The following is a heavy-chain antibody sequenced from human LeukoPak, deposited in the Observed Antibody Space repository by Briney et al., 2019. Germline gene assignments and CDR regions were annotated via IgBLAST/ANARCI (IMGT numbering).Heavy chain of an antibody. J-gene: IGHJ4*02. V-gene: IGHV1-8*01. CDR2: MNPNSGNT. CDR1: GYTFTSYD. D-gene: IGHD3-22*01. Sequence: GGSLKVSCKASGYTFTSYDINWVRQATGQGLEWMGWMNPNSGNTGYAQKFQGRVTMTRNTSISTAYMELSSLRSEDTAVYYCARGPYYYDSSGYCIDYWGQGTLVTVSS. CDR3: ARGPYYYDSSGYCIDY.